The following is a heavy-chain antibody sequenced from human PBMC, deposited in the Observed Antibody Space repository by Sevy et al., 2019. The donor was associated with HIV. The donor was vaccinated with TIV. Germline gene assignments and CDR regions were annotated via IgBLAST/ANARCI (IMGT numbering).Heavy chain of an antibody. V-gene: IGHV3-21*01. J-gene: IGHJ4*02. CDR2: ISYGSSYT. D-gene: IGHD3-10*01. Sequence: GGSLRLSCAASGFTFSNHFMNWVRQAPGKGLEWVSSISYGSSYTFYADSLKGRFTISRDNAKNSLYLHMNSLRAEDTAVYYCARGDNYGSLYYFDYWGPGTLVTVS. CDR1: GFTFSNHF. CDR3: ARGDNYGSLYYFDY.